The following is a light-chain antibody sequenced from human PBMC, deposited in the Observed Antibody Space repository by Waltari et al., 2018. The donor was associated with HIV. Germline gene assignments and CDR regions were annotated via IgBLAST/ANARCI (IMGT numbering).Light chain of an antibody. Sequence: EIVLTNSPGILSLSPGERATISCRASQSVSSSYLAWYQQKPGQAPRLLMYGASSRATGIPDRFSGSGSGTDFTLTISRLEPEDFAVYYCQQNAGSPPYSFGQGTKLESK. V-gene: IGKV3-20*01. J-gene: IGKJ2*03. CDR1: QSVSSSY. CDR2: GAS. CDR3: QQNAGSPPYS.